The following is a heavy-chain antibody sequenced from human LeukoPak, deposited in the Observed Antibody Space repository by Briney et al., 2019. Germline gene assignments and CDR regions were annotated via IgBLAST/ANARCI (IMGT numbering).Heavy chain of an antibody. CDR1: GFTVSTKY. D-gene: IGHD2-2*01. J-gene: IGHJ4*02. Sequence: GGSLALSCAASGFTVSTKYMSWVRQAPGKGLEWVSVIYSGGTTEYADSVKGRFTISRDNSKNTLYLQMNSLRAEDTAVYYCASLVPAAMGGDFDYWGQGTLVTVSS. V-gene: IGHV3-66*01. CDR2: IYSGGTT. CDR3: ASLVPAAMGGDFDY.